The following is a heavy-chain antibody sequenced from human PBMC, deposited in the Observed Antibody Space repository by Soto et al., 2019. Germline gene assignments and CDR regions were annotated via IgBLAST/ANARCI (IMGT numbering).Heavy chain of an antibody. CDR1: GFSFSTYG. Sequence: GGSLRLSCAASGFSFSTYGMHWVRQAPGKGLEWVAVIWYDGSNKYYADSVKGRFIISRDNSKNTLYLQMNSLRAEDTAVYYCARDGCTSGVCHPEDYYYFMEVWGKGTTVTVSS. V-gene: IGHV3-33*01. J-gene: IGHJ6*03. CDR2: IWYDGSNK. D-gene: IGHD2-8*01. CDR3: ARDGCTSGVCHPEDYYYFMEV.